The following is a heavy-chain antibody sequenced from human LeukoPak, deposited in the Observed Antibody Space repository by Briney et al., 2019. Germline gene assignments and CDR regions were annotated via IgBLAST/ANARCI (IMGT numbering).Heavy chain of an antibody. V-gene: IGHV1-46*01. Sequence: ASVKVSCKASGYTFTSYYMHWVRQAPGQGLEWMGIINPSGGSTSYAQKFQGRVTMTRDMSTSTVYMELSSLRSEDTAVYYCAVVGATTGPDFDYWGQATLVTVSS. J-gene: IGHJ4*02. CDR1: GYTFTSYY. CDR2: INPSGGST. D-gene: IGHD1-26*01. CDR3: AVVGATTGPDFDY.